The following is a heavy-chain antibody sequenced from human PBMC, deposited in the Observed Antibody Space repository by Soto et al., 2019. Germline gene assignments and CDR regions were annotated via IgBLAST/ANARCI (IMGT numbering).Heavy chain of an antibody. J-gene: IGHJ4*02. CDR2: IYYNGNI. CDR1: GGSITSYY. CDR3: ATGRVYFGSEY. V-gene: IGHV4-59*01. D-gene: IGHD3-10*01. Sequence: QVQLQESGPGLVKPLETLSLTCTVPGGSITSYYWSWVRHTPGKGLEWIGYIYYNGNINYNPSLKSRLTISLETSKNLVSLRLSSVTAAVTAVYYCATGRVYFGSEYWGQGTLVTVSS.